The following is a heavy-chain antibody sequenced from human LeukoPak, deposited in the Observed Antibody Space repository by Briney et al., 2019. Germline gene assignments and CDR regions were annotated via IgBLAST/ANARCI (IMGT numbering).Heavy chain of an antibody. J-gene: IGHJ4*02. Sequence: SGGSLRLSCAASGFTFSSYAMSWVRQAPGKGLEWVSGISGSGGTTYSADSVKGRFTISRDNSKNTLHLQMKSLRAEDTAVYYCAKAVLSFSSWYSFDYWGQGTLVTVSS. CDR2: ISGSGGTT. D-gene: IGHD6-13*01. V-gene: IGHV3-23*01. CDR1: GFTFSSYA. CDR3: AKAVLSFSSWYSFDY.